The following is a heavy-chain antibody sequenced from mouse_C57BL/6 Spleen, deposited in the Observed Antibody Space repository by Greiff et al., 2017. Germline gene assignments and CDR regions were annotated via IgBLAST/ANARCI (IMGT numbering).Heavy chain of an antibody. CDR1: GYTFTSYW. CDR3: AREEGGRWFAY. CDR2: INPSNGGT. V-gene: IGHV1-53*01. J-gene: IGHJ3*01. D-gene: IGHD3-3*01. Sequence: QVQLQQPGTELVKPGASVKLSCKASGYTFTSYWMHWVKQRPGQGLEWIGNINPSNGGTNYNEKFKSKATLTVDKSSITSYMQLSSLTSEDSAVYYWAREEGGRWFAYWGQGTLVTVSA.